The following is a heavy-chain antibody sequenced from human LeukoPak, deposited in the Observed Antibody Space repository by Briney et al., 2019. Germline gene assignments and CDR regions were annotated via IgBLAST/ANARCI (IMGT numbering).Heavy chain of an antibody. J-gene: IGHJ4*02. Sequence: GGSLRLSCAASGFTFSNYDMNWVRQAPGKGLEWVSGVSYNGAETYYVDSVKGRFIISRDTSKNTLYLRMNSLRAEDTAVYYCAKRVRDGYNSPIDYWGQGTLVTVSS. CDR2: VSYNGAET. D-gene: IGHD5-24*01. V-gene: IGHV3-23*01. CDR1: GFTFSNYD. CDR3: AKRVRDGYNSPIDY.